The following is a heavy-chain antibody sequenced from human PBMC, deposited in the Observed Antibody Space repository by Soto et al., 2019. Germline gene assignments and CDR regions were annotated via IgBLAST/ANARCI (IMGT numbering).Heavy chain of an antibody. CDR1: GGSISRYY. CDR2: IYYSGSI. J-gene: IGHJ4*02. Sequence: QVQLQESGPGLVKPSETLSLTCTVSGGSISRYYWSWIRQPPGKGLEWIGYIYYSGSINYNPSLKSRVTISVDTSKNQFSLKLSSVTAADTAVYYCAREASGEFGYWGQGTLVTVSS. V-gene: IGHV4-59*01. CDR3: AREASGEFGY. D-gene: IGHD3-16*01.